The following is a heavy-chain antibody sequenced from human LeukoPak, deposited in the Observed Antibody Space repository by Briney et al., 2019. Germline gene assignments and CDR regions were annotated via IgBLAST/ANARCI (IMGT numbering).Heavy chain of an antibody. CDR2: MNPNSGNT. J-gene: IGHJ5*02. CDR3: ARAPRITMVRGVIYWFDP. Sequence: GASVKVSCKASGYTFTSYDINWARQATGQGLEWMGWMNPNSGNTGYALKFQGRVTMTRNTSISTAYMELSSLRSEDTAVYYCARAPRITMVRGVIYWFDPWGQGTLVTVSS. CDR1: GYTFTSYD. D-gene: IGHD3-10*01. V-gene: IGHV1-8*01.